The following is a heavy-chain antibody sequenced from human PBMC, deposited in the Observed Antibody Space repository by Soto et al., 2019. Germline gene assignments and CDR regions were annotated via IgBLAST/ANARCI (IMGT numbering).Heavy chain of an antibody. D-gene: IGHD2-2*02. J-gene: IGHJ6*02. CDR2: INHSGST. Sequence: PSETLSLTCAVYGGSFSGYYWSWIRQPPGKGLEWIGEINHSGSTNYNPSLKSRVTISVDTSKNQFSLKLSSVTAADTAVYYCARDSTKGYCSSTSCYRYYYYGVDVWGQGTTVTVSS. V-gene: IGHV4-34*01. CDR1: GGSFSGYY. CDR3: ARDSTKGYCSSTSCYRYYYYGVDV.